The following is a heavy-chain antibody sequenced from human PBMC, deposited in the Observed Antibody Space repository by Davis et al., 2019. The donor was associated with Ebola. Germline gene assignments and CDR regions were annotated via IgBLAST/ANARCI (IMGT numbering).Heavy chain of an antibody. V-gene: IGHV1-8*01. D-gene: IGHD2-2*01. Sequence: ASVKVSCKASGYTFTSYDINWVRQATGQGLEWMGWMNPNSGNTGYAQKFQGRVTMTRNTSISTAYMELSSLRSEDTAVYYCARGGYCSSTSCDYYYGMDVWGQGTTVTVSS. CDR1: GYTFTSYD. CDR3: ARGGYCSSTSCDYYYGMDV. CDR2: MNPNSGNT. J-gene: IGHJ6*02.